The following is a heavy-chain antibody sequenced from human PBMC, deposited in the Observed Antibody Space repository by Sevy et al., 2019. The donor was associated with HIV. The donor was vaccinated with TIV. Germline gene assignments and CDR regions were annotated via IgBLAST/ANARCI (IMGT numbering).Heavy chain of an antibody. Sequence: GGSLRLSCAASGFTVSSNYMSWVRQAPGKGLEWVSVIFSGGSTYYADSLKGRLTISRDNSRNTLYLQMNSLRAEDTAVYYCASIDYYDSSGYSPFQHWGQGTLVTVSS. CDR1: GFTVSSNY. J-gene: IGHJ1*01. CDR2: IFSGGST. V-gene: IGHV3-53*01. D-gene: IGHD3-22*01. CDR3: ASIDYYDSSGYSPFQH.